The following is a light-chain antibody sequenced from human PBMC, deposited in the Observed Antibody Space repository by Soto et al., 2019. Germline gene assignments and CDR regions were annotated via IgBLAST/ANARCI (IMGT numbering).Light chain of an antibody. J-gene: IGKJ1*01. CDR2: KAS. CDR3: QHYNSYSEA. Sequence: DIQMTQSPSTLSGSVGDRVTITCRASQTISSWLAWYQQKPGKAPKLLIYKASTLKSGVPSRFSGIGSGTEFTRTISSLQPDDFATYYCQHYNSYSEAFGQGTK. CDR1: QTISSW. V-gene: IGKV1-5*03.